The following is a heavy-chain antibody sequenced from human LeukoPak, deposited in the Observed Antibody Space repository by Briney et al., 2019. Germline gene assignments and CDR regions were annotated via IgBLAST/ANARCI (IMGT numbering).Heavy chain of an antibody. V-gene: IGHV3-48*03. CDR3: ARDGHFWSGYSDY. D-gene: IGHD3-3*02. J-gene: IGHJ4*02. CDR1: GFTFSSYG. CDR2: ISSSGSTI. Sequence: GGSLRLSCAASGFTFSSYGMNWVRQAPGKGLEWVSYISSSGSTIHYADSVKGRFTISRDNAKDSLYLQMNSLRADDTAVYYCARDGHFWSGYSDYWGQGTLVTVSS.